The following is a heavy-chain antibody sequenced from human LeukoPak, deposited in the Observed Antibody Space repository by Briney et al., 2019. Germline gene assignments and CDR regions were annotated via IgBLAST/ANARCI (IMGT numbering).Heavy chain of an antibody. J-gene: IGHJ1*01. V-gene: IGHV3-21*01. Sequence: GGSLRLSCAASGFTFSSYSMNWVRQAPGKGLEWVSSISSSSSYIYYADSVKGRFTISRDNAKNTLYLQMNSLRAEDTAVYYCARGSGYYYVGYFQHWGQGTLVTVSS. CDR2: ISSSSSYI. D-gene: IGHD3-22*01. CDR3: ARGSGYYYVGYFQH. CDR1: GFTFSSYS.